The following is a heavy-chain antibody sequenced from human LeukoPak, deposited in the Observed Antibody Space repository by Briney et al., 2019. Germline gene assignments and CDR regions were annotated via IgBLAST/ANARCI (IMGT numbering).Heavy chain of an antibody. Sequence: ASVKVSCKASGYIFSSYGFSWVRQAPGRGLEWMGWISAYNGDTNYAQKFQGRVTMTTEKSTTTAYMELRSLRSDDTAMYYCARTPVGFNTVTPSDVRYWGQGTLVTVSS. CDR2: ISAYNGDT. V-gene: IGHV1-18*01. D-gene: IGHD4-17*01. CDR1: GYIFSSYG. CDR3: ARTPVGFNTVTPSDVRY. J-gene: IGHJ4*02.